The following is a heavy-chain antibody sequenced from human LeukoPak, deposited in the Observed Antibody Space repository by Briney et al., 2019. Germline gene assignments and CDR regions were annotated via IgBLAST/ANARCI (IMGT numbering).Heavy chain of an antibody. J-gene: IGHJ6*04. CDR1: GYTFTGYY. Sequence: SVKVSCKASGYTFTGYYMHWVRQAPGQGLEWMGVFIPILGTANSTQNFQGRVTITADISTNTAYMELSSLRSEDTAVYFCAGIPVFGVVLHQEPVWGKGTTVTVSS. CDR3: AGIPVFGVVLHQEPV. CDR2: FIPILGTA. D-gene: IGHD3-3*01. V-gene: IGHV1-69*10.